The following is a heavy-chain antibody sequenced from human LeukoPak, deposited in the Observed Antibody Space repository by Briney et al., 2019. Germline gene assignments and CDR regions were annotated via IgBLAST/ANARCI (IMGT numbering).Heavy chain of an antibody. CDR3: ARARERLRGAFDI. CDR1: GFTFSSYE. V-gene: IGHV3-48*03. J-gene: IGHJ3*02. D-gene: IGHD3-10*01. Sequence: RGSLRLSCAASGFTFSSYEMNWVRQAPGKGLEWDSYISSSGSTIYYADSVKGRFTISRDNAKNSLYLQMNSLRAEDTAVYYCARARERLRGAFDIWGQGTMVTVSS. CDR2: ISSSGSTI.